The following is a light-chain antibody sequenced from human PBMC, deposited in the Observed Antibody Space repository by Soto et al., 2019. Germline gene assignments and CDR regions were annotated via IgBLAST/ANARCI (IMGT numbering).Light chain of an antibody. CDR3: CSYAGSSPYV. CDR2: EVS. V-gene: IGLV2-23*02. Sequence: QSALTQPASVSGSPGQSITISCTGTSSDVGSYNLVAWYQQPPGKAPKPMIYEVSKRPSGVSNRFSGSKSGNTASLTISGLQAEDEADYYCCSYAGSSPYVFGTGTKLTVL. CDR1: SSDVGSYNL. J-gene: IGLJ1*01.